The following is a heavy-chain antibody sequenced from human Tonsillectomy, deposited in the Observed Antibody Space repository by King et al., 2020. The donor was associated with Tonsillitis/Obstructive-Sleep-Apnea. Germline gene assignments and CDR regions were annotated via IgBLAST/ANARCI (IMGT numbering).Heavy chain of an antibody. V-gene: IGHV3-43*01. CDR3: TKDLDAGGGGYEAHGFDL. CDR1: GFTFDDYT. CDR2: ITWDGGDT. J-gene: IGHJ3*01. D-gene: IGHD5-12*01. Sequence: VQLVESGGVVVQPGGSLRLSCAASGFTFDDYTMHWVRQAPGKGLEWVSLITWDGGDTCYADSVKGRFTISRDNSGNSLYLQMNSLRTEDTALYYCTKDLDAGGGGYEAHGFDLWGQGTMVSVSS.